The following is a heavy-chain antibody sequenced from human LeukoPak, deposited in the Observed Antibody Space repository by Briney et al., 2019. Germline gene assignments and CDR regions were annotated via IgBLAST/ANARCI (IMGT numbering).Heavy chain of an antibody. D-gene: IGHD3-16*01. J-gene: IGHJ4*02. CDR2: AYYRSKWSI. CDR3: AGGFVGGGWHAY. V-gene: IGHV6-1*01. CDR1: GDSLSSTSSA. Sequence: SQTLSLTCALSGDSLSSTSSAWNWLRQSPSRSLEWLGRAYYRSKWSIEYAPSVESRITINPDASKNQLYLQLISVTPEDTAMYYCAGGFVGGGWHAYWGQGTLVTVSS.